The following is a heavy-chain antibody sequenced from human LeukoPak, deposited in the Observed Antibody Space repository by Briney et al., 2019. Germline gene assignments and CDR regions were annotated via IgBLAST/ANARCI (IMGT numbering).Heavy chain of an antibody. CDR3: GRKAGDCGGGSCYSIDY. CDR1: GGTFSSEA. V-gene: IGHV1-69*05. J-gene: IGHJ4*02. Sequence: SVKVSCKASGGTFSSEAISWVRQAPGQGLEWMGGIIPIFGTANYAQKFQGRVTITTDESTSTAYMEVSSLRSEDTAVYYCGRKAGDCGGGSCYSIDYWGQGTLVTASS. D-gene: IGHD2-15*01. CDR2: IIPIFGTA.